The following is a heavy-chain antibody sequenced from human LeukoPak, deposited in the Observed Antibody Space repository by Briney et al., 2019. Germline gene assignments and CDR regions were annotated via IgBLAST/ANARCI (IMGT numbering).Heavy chain of an antibody. J-gene: IGHJ4*02. V-gene: IGHV1-69*01. CDR1: GGTFSSYA. Sequence: ASVRVSCKASGGTFSSYAISWGRQAPGQGLEWMGGIIPIFGTANYAQKFQGRVTITADESTSTTYMELSSLRSEDTAVYYCARERYDFWSGYRGPDFDYWGQGTLVTVSS. D-gene: IGHD3-3*01. CDR3: ARERYDFWSGYRGPDFDY. CDR2: IIPIFGTA.